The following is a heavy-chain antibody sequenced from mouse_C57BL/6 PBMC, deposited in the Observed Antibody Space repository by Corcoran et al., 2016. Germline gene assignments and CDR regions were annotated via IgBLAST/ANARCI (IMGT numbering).Heavy chain of an antibody. CDR3: SRGNSEGFPY. D-gene: IGHD2-1*01. CDR1: GFTFSDYR. Sequence: QVQLVETGGDLVRPGNSLKLSCVTSGFTFSDYRMHLLRQLPGKRLEWIAVIPVKSDNFGANYAESVKGRFAISRDDSKSSVYLEMNRLREEDTATYFCSRGNSEGFPYWGQGTLVTVSA. J-gene: IGHJ3*01. CDR2: IPVKSDNFGA. V-gene: IGHV13-2*01.